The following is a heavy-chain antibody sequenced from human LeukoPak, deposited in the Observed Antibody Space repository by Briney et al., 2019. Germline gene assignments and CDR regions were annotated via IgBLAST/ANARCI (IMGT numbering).Heavy chain of an antibody. CDR3: ARNLFDIVVVPAAIFDY. CDR2: IRYDGSDK. CDR1: GFTFSRYA. V-gene: IGHV3-30*02. D-gene: IGHD2-2*01. J-gene: IGHJ4*02. Sequence: PGGSLRLSCAASGFTFSRYAMHWVRQAPGKGLEWVTFIRYDGSDKYYADSVKGRFTMSRDNSKNTLYLQMNSLRAEDTAVYYCARNLFDIVVVPAAIFDYWGQGTLVTVSS.